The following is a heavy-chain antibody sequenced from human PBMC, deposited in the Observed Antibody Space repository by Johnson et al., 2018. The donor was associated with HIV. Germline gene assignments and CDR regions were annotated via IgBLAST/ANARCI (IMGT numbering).Heavy chain of an antibody. CDR3: AKVVGSGATGDAFDI. Sequence: QEQLVESGGGVVQPGGSLRLSCAASGFTFSSYGMHWVRQAPGKGLEWVAFIRYDGSNKYYADSVKGRFTISRDNSKNTLYLQMNSLRAEDTAVYYCAKVVGSGATGDAFDILGQGTMVTVSS. J-gene: IGHJ3*02. CDR1: GFTFSSYG. D-gene: IGHD1-26*01. CDR2: IRYDGSNK. V-gene: IGHV3-30*02.